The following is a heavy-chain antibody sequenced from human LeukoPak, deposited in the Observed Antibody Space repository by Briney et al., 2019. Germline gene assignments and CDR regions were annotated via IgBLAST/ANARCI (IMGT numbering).Heavy chain of an antibody. CDR2: IYYSGRT. Sequence: SETLSLTCSVSGYSVSRSDFYWDWIRQPPGKGLEWIGTIYYSGRTYYSPSLKSRVTMSVDTSNNQFSLNLRSVTAADTAVYYCARRRYYDGSGYLEWGQGTLLSVSS. CDR1: GYSVSRSDFY. V-gene: IGHV4-39*01. J-gene: IGHJ1*01. D-gene: IGHD3-22*01. CDR3: ARRRYYDGSGYLE.